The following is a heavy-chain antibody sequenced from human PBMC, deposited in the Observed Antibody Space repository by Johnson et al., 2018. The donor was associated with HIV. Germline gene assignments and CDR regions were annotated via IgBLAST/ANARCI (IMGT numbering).Heavy chain of an antibody. CDR3: ARDLRVGAIDGFDI. D-gene: IGHD1-26*01. V-gene: IGHV3-25*05. Sequence: VQLVESGGGLAQPAWSPRLSCAASQFTFSSYYMNCVRQAPGNGLELVGQVNPNGGSTNLIDSGKDRFNTSRDNAKNTLHLQMNSLKTEDTAVFYCARDLRVGAIDGFDIWGQGTKVTVAS. J-gene: IGHJ3*02. CDR1: QFTFSSYY. CDR2: VNPNGGST.